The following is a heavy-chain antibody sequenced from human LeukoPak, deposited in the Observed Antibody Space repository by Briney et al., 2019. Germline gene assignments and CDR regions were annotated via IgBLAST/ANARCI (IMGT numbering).Heavy chain of an antibody. J-gene: IGHJ6*03. D-gene: IGHD1-26*01. Sequence: SETLSLTFSVPGGSISSHYWRWIRQPPGKGLEWIGYIYYSGSTNYNPSLKSRVTISVDTSKNQFSLKLSSVTAADPALYYYARDGPVSGCSPYCCYYYMDVGGKGTTVTVSS. CDR2: IYYSGST. CDR3: ARDGPVSGCSPYCCYYYMDV. CDR1: GGSISSHY. V-gene: IGHV4-59*11.